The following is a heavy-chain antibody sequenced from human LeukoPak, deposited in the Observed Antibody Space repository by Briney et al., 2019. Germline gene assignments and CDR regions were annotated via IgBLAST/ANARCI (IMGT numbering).Heavy chain of an antibody. V-gene: IGHV3-30*02. D-gene: IGHD3-3*01. Sequence: GGSLRLSCEASGFTLSYYGMHWVRQAPGKGLEWVAFIRYDGNNKYYADSVKGRFTISRDNSKNTLYLQMNSLRTEDTAVYYCAKGSDFWSGYHPGFDYWGQGTLVTVSS. CDR1: GFTLSYYG. J-gene: IGHJ4*02. CDR3: AKGSDFWSGYHPGFDY. CDR2: IRYDGNNK.